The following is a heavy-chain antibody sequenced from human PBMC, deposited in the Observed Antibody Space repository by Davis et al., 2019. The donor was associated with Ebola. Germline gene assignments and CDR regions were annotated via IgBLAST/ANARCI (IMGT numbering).Heavy chain of an antibody. D-gene: IGHD6-13*01. CDR3: VRVEGSSWLNWFDP. CDR1: AFTFSSYA. CDR2: ISSSSSYI. Sequence: GESLKISCAASAFTFSSYAMTWVRQAPGKGLEWVSSISSSSSYIYYADSVKGRFTISRDNAKNSLYLQMNSLRAEDTAVYYCVRVEGSSWLNWFDPWGQGTLVTVSS. V-gene: IGHV3-21*01. J-gene: IGHJ5*02.